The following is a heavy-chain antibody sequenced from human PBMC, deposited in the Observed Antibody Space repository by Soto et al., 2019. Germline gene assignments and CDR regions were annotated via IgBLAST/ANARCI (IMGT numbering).Heavy chain of an antibody. CDR3: ARDSYGMDV. CDR2: ISYDGSNK. J-gene: IGHJ6*02. Sequence: ESGGGVVQPGRSLRLSCAASGFTFSSYAMHWVRQAPGKGLEWVAVISYDGSNKYYADSVKGRFTISRDNSKNTLYLQMNSLRAEDPAVYYCARDSYGMDVWAQGTTVTVSS. CDR1: GFTFSSYA. V-gene: IGHV3-30-3*01.